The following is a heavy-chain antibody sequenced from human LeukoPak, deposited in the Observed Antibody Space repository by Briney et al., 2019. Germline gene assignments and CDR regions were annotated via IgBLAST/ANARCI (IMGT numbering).Heavy chain of an antibody. CDR1: GFTFSNFW. CDR2: IKYDGSET. V-gene: IGHV3-7*01. Sequence: GGSLRLSCVASGFTFSNFWMSWVRQAPGKGPEWVANIKYDGSETFYADSVKGRFTISRDNARNSVYLQMNSLGDEDTALYYCAQIKSSHWGQGTLVVVSS. J-gene: IGHJ4*02. CDR3: AQIKSSH.